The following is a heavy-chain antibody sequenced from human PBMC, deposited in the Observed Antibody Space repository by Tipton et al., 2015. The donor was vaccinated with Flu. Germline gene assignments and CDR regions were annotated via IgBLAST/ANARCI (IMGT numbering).Heavy chain of an antibody. CDR1: GFTLSDYA. Sequence: SLRLSCAVSGFTLSDYAMSWVRQAPGKGLEWVSSISSGGDYVYYANSVKGRFSISRDNAKSSLYLQMNNLRAEDTAVYYCTRRLVEDWGQGTQVTVSS. V-gene: IGHV3-21*01. CDR3: TRRLVED. J-gene: IGHJ4*02. CDR2: ISSGGDYV.